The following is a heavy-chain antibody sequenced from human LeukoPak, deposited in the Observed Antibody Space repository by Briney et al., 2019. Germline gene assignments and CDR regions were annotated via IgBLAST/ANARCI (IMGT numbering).Heavy chain of an antibody. CDR2: IIHIFGTT. D-gene: IGHD5-18*01. J-gene: IGHJ5*02. Sequence: APVKVSCKASGGTFNNYAISWVRQAPGQGLEWMGGIIHIFGTTNYAQKFQDRVTITADESTRTAWMELSSLTSEDTAVYYCAISSSGYTYGYVSGWFDPWGQGTLVTVSS. CDR1: GGTFNNYA. CDR3: AISSSGYTYGYVSGWFDP. V-gene: IGHV1-69*13.